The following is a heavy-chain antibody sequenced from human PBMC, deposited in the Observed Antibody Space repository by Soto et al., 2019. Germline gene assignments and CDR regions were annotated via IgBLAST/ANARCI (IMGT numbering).Heavy chain of an antibody. J-gene: IGHJ4*02. CDR2: ISGNGVTT. D-gene: IGHD1-26*01. Sequence: EVQLLESGGGLVQPGGSLRLSCAASGFGFTSHAMGWVRQAPGKGLEWVSLISGNGVTTYYADSMKGRVAISRDNAKNTVYFEMNSLRGEDTAVYCCVKGLWDLFRYFDYWGQGTLVTVSS. V-gene: IGHV3-23*01. CDR1: GFGFTSHA. CDR3: VKGLWDLFRYFDY.